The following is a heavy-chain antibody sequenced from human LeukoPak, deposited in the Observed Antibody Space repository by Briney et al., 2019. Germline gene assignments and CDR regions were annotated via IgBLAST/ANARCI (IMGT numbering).Heavy chain of an antibody. CDR2: ISSSSSTI. Sequence: GGSLRLSCAASGFTFSSYSMNWVRQAPGKGLEWVSYISSSSSTIYYADSVKGRFTISRDNAKNSLYLQMNSLRAEDTAVYYCAKVRVRNYYYYYGMDVWGQGTTVTVSS. V-gene: IGHV3-48*01. J-gene: IGHJ6*02. CDR3: AKVRVRNYYYYYGMDV. CDR1: GFTFSSYS. D-gene: IGHD3-10*01.